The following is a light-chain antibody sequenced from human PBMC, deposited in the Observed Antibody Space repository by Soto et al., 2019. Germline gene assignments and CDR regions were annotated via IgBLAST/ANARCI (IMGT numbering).Light chain of an antibody. J-gene: IGKJ2*01. CDR2: HSS. CDR3: PHFCSPPA. Sequence: SQVTQAPASLSASVGDSVTITCRTSQSVSIYVNWYQQKPGKAPILLIYHSSSLQSGVPSRFSGSRSGTDFPLTICIREREGFATYCCPHFCSPPAFGQGPSLDIK. CDR1: QSVSIY. V-gene: IGKV1-39*01.